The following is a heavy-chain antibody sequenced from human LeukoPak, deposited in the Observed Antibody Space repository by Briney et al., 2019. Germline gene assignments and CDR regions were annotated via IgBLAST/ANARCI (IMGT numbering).Heavy chain of an antibody. D-gene: IGHD1-26*01. CDR2: VSGSGGST. J-gene: IGHJ4*02. CDR1: GFTFSTYD. V-gene: IGHV3-23*01. CDR3: AKDSSSGTYYDY. Sequence: GGSLRLSCAASGFTFSTYDMSWVRQAPGKGLEWVSAVSGSGGSTYYADSVKGRFTISRDNSKNTLYLQMKSLRVEDTAYYYCAKDSSSGTYYDYWGQGTPVTVSS.